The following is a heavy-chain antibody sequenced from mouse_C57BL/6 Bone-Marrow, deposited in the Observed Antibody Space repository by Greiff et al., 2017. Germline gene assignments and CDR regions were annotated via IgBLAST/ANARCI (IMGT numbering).Heavy chain of an antibody. CDR2: IHPSASDT. V-gene: IGHV1-74*01. CDR3: AMGGSSFPYY. D-gene: IGHD1-1*01. CDR1: GYTFTSYW. J-gene: IGHJ2*01. Sequence: QVQLQQPGAELVKPGASVKVSCKASGYTFTSYWMHWVKQRPGQGLEWIGRIHPSASDTTSIQKFKGKATLTVDKSSSTAYMQLSSLTSEDSAVYYCAMGGSSFPYYWGQGTTLTVSS.